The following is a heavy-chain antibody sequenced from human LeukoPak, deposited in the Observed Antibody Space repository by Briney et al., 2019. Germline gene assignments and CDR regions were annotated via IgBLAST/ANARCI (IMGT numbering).Heavy chain of an antibody. V-gene: IGHV4-59*08. CDR3: ARGVKIEYSSSSRNWFFDL. D-gene: IGHD6-6*01. CDR2: IYYSGSN. CDR1: GGSISSYY. Sequence: SETLSLTCTVSGGSISSYYWSWLWQPPGKGLEGVGYIYYSGSNNYNPSLKSRVNISVDTSKNQFSLKLSSVTAADTAVYYCARGVKIEYSSSSRNWFFDLWGRGTLVTVSS. J-gene: IGHJ2*01.